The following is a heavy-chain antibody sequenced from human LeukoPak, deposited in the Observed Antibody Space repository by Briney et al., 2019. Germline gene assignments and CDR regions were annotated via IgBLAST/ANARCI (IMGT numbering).Heavy chain of an antibody. Sequence: GGSLRLSCAASGFTFRNHGMNWVRQAPGKGLEWVSGISPSGGGTYYADSVKGRFTISRDDSKNSLYLQMNSLRAEDTAVYYCARLGQAKVNTNYYYYYMDVWGKGTTVTVSS. CDR1: GFTFRNHG. J-gene: IGHJ6*03. CDR2: ISPSGGGT. V-gene: IGHV3-23*01. CDR3: ARLGQAKVNTNYYYYYMDV. D-gene: IGHD2-8*01.